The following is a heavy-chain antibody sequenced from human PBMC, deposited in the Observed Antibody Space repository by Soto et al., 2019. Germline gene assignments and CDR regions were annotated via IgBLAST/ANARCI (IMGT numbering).Heavy chain of an antibody. J-gene: IGHJ5*02. CDR3: ARTIFGVEVGWFDP. CDR1: GFTFSSYG. Sequence: EVQLVESGGGLVKPGGSLRLSCAASGFTFSSYGMHWVRQAPGKGLEWVSCISSRSDYINYADSVKGRFTISRDNAKTSLYLQMNSLRAEDTAVYSCARTIFGVEVGWFDPWGQGTLVTVSS. CDR2: ISSRSDYI. V-gene: IGHV3-21*01. D-gene: IGHD3-3*01.